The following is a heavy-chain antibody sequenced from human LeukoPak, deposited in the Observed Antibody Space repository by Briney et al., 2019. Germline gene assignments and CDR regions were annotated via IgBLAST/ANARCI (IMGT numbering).Heavy chain of an antibody. CDR1: GGTFSSYA. Sequence: SVEVSCKASGGTFSSYAISWVRQAPGQGLEWMGGLIPIFGTAHYAQKFQGRVTITADESTSTAYMELSSLRSEDTAVYYCARVGGSGGLEYFQHWGQGTLVTVSS. D-gene: IGHD2-15*01. J-gene: IGHJ1*01. CDR2: LIPIFGTA. CDR3: ARVGGSGGLEYFQH. V-gene: IGHV1-69*01.